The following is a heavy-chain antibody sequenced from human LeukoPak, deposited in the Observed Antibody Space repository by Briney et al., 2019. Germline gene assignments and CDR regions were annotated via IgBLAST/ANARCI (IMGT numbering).Heavy chain of an antibody. V-gene: IGHV4-61*08. D-gene: IGHD3-3*01. CDR2: IYYSGST. J-gene: IGHJ6*02. CDR3: ASTYYDFWSAPIQTNYYYYGMDV. CDR1: GGSISSGGYY. Sequence: PSETLSLTCTVSGGSISSGGYYRSWIRQHPGKGLEWIGYIYYSGSTNYNPSPKSRVTISVDTSKNQFSLKLSSVTAADTAVYYCASTYYDFWSAPIQTNYYYYGMDVWGQGTTVTVSS.